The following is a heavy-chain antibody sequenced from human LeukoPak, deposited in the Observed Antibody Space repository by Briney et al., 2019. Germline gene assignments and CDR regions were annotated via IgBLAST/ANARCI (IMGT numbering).Heavy chain of an antibody. Sequence: PGGSLRLSCAASGFNVSGNYMNWVRQAPGKGLEWVSTIYSGSSTHYADSVKGRFTFSRDNSKNTLYLQMNSLRAEDTAVYYCAREDTRTYYFDYWGQGTLVTVSS. CDR1: GFNVSGNY. CDR3: AREDTRTYYFDY. V-gene: IGHV3-66*01. CDR2: IYSGSST. J-gene: IGHJ4*02. D-gene: IGHD2-2*01.